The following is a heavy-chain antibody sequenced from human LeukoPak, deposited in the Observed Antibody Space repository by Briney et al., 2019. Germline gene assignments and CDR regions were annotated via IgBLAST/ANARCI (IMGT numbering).Heavy chain of an antibody. D-gene: IGHD3-22*01. CDR1: GFTFNNYP. J-gene: IGHJ4*02. Sequence: GGSLRLSCAASGFTFNNYPMGWVRQAPGKGLEWVSYISSSSSTIYYADSVKGRFTISRDNAKNSLYLQMNSLRAEDTAVYYCAGDGWAYYYDSSPGGFWGQGTLVTVSS. V-gene: IGHV3-48*04. CDR2: ISSSSSTI. CDR3: AGDGWAYYYDSSPGGF.